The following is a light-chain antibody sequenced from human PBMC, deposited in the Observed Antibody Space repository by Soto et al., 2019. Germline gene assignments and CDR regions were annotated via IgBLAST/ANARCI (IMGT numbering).Light chain of an antibody. V-gene: IGLV2-23*01. CDR3: CSYAGSSIWV. Sequence: QSALTQPASVSGSPGQSITISCTGTSSDVGSYNLVSWYQQHPGKAPKLMIYEGNERPSGVSNRFSGSKSGNTASLTISGLLAEDEADYYCCSYAGSSIWVFGGGTKLTVL. J-gene: IGLJ3*02. CDR1: SSDVGSYNL. CDR2: EGN.